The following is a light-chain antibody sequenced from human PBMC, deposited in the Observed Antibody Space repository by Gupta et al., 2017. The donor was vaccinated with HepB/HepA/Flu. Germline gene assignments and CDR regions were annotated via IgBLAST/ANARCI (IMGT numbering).Light chain of an antibody. CDR3: QAGDSSTVV. Sequence: SYELTQRPSVSVPLGPTASITCAGVKMGDKYSCWYQQKPGQSPVVVIYKDTKRPTGIPERFSGSNSGTTATLTISGTQAMDEDDYYYQAGDSSTVVFGGGTKLTVL. CDR1: KMGDKY. V-gene: IGLV3-1*01. J-gene: IGLJ2*01. CDR2: KDT.